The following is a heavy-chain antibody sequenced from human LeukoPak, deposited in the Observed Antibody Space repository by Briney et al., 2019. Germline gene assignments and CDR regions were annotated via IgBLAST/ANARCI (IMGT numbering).Heavy chain of an antibody. J-gene: IGHJ4*02. D-gene: IGHD1-7*01. CDR3: ARERTTIVSGTTIGAY. CDR2: IKQDGSEK. V-gene: IGHV3-7*01. CDR1: GFTFSSYE. Sequence: GGSLRLSCAASGFTFSSYEMNWVRQAPGKGLEWVANIKQDGSEKYYVDSVKGRFTISRDNAKNLVFLQMNSLRADDTAVYYCARERTTIVSGTTIGAYWGQGTLVTVSS.